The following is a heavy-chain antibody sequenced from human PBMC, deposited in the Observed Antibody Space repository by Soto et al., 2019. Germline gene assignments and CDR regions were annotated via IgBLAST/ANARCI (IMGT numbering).Heavy chain of an antibody. J-gene: IGHJ6*02. CDR2: IIPIFGTA. V-gene: IGHV1-69*13. Sequence: GASVKVSCKASGGTFSSYAISWVRQAPGQGLEWMGGIIPIFGTANYAQKFQGRVTITADESTSTAYMELSSLRSEDTAVYYCARDREDIVVVPDQRDYYYGMDVWGQGTTVTVSS. CDR3: ARDREDIVVVPDQRDYYYGMDV. CDR1: GGTFSSYA. D-gene: IGHD2-2*01.